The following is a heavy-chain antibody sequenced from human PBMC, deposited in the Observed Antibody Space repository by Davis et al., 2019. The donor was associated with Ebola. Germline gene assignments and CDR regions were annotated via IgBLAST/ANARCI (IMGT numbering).Heavy chain of an antibody. CDR2: INTANGNE. J-gene: IGHJ6*03. CDR3: ARGRVRLSISGNYDYFMDV. V-gene: IGHV1-3*04. CDR1: GYSFTTYA. D-gene: IGHD3-3*01. Sequence: ASVKVSCKASGYSFTTYAVQWVRQAPGKRLEWMGWINTANGNEQVPQRFQGRLTITRDTSASIAYMELSGLTSEDTAVYYCARGRVRLSISGNYDYFMDVWGKGTTVTVSS.